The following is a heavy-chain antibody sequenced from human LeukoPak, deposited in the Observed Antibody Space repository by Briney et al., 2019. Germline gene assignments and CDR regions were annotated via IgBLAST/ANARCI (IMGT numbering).Heavy chain of an antibody. CDR1: GGSMISGSYY. CDR3: AREAVVVPAAMDYYYMDV. D-gene: IGHD2-2*01. Sequence: SETLSLTCTVSGGSMISGSYYWSWIRQPAGKGLEWIGRIYTSGDTIYNPSLKSRVTISVDRSKNQFSLKLSSVTAADTAVYYCAREAVVVPAAMDYYYMDVWGKGTTVTVSS. CDR2: IYTSGDT. J-gene: IGHJ6*03. V-gene: IGHV4-61*02.